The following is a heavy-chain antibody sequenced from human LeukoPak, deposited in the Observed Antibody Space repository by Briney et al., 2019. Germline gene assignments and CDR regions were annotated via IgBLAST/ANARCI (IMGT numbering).Heavy chain of an antibody. CDR3: VKDWRNEANCGADCIEN. J-gene: IGHJ4*02. CDR2: ISKNDGHT. CDR1: GFTFSSYA. D-gene: IGHD2-21*02. V-gene: IGHV3-23*01. Sequence: GGFLRLSCAASGFTFSSYAMSWVRQGPGKRLECGSSISKNDGHTYYADSVKSRFTIYTDISKNTLYLQMNSLRAEDTAVYYCVKDWRNEANCGADCIENWGQGTLVTVSS.